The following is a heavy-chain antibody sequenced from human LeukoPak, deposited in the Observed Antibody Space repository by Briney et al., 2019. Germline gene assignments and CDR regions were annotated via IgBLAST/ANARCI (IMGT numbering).Heavy chain of an antibody. J-gene: IGHJ4*02. V-gene: IGHV4-59*01. Sequence: SETLSLTCTVSDGSISSYYWSWIRQPPGKGLEWIGYIYYTGSTNYNPSLKSRVTISVDTSMNQFSLKLSSVTAADTAVYYCARRTGYYDGFDYWGQGTLVTVSS. CDR1: DGSISSYY. CDR3: ARRTGYYDGFDY. CDR2: IYYTGST. D-gene: IGHD3/OR15-3a*01.